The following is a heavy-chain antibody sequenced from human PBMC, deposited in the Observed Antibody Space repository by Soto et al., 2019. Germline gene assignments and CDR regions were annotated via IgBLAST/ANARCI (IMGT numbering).Heavy chain of an antibody. D-gene: IGHD3-16*01. CDR2: IWYDGSNK. J-gene: IGHJ6*03. CDR3: ARDLYTVGGNYYYYYMDV. Sequence: PGGSLRLSCAASGFTFSSYGMHWVRQAPGKGLEWVAVIWYDGSNKYYADSVKGRFTISRDNSKNTLYLQMNSLRAEDTAVYYCARDLYTVGGNYYYYYMDVSGKGTTVSVSS. V-gene: IGHV3-33*01. CDR1: GFTFSSYG.